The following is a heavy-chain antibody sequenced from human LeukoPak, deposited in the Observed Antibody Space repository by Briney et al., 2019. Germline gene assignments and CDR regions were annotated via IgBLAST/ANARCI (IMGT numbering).Heavy chain of an antibody. J-gene: IGHJ4*02. CDR2: INHSGST. CDR3: ARGARSGSYTSEGFDY. D-gene: IGHD1-26*01. CDR1: GGSFSGYY. V-gene: IGHV4-34*01. Sequence: SETLSLTCAVYGGSFSGYYWSWIRQPPGKGLEWIGEINHSGSTNYNPSLKSRVTISVDTSKNQFSLKLSSMTAADTAVYYCARGARSGSYTSEGFDYWGQGTLVTVSS.